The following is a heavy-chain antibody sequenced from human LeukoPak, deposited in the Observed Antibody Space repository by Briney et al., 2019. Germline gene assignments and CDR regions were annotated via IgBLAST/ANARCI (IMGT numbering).Heavy chain of an antibody. V-gene: IGHV4-4*07. CDR2: IYTSGST. D-gene: IGHD4-23*01. CDR3: AREVRHRNYGGKNWFDT. J-gene: IGHJ5*02. Sequence: SETLSLTCTISGGSISSYYWSWIRQPAGKGLEWIGRIYTSGSTNYNPSLKSRVTMSVDTSKNQFSLKLSSVTAADTAVYYCAREVRHRNYGGKNWFDTWGQGTLVTVFS. CDR1: GGSISSYY.